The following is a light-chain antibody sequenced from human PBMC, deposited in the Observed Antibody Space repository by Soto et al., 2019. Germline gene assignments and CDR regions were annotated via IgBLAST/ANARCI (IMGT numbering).Light chain of an antibody. CDR3: SSYTTSTAWV. J-gene: IGLJ3*02. V-gene: IGLV2-14*01. Sequence: QSALTQTASVSGSLGQSITISCTGTSSDVGYYNYVAWYQHHPGKAPKLMIYEVSNRPSGVSNRFSGSKSGNTASLTISGLQAEDEADYCCSSYTTSTAWVFGGGTKLTVL. CDR2: EVS. CDR1: SSDVGYYNY.